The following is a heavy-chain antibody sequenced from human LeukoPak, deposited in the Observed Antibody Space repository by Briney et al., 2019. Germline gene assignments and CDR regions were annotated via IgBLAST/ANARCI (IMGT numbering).Heavy chain of an antibody. CDR3: ARGLDGITSFGVVITDAFDI. D-gene: IGHD3-3*01. CDR2: INHSGST. V-gene: IGHV4-34*01. Sequence: SETLSLTCAVYGGSFSGYYWSWIRQPPGKGLEWVGEINHSGSTNYNPSLKRRVTISVDTSKNQFSLKLSSVTAADTAVYYCARGLDGITSFGVVITDAFDIWGQGTMVTVSS. J-gene: IGHJ3*02. CDR1: GGSFSGYY.